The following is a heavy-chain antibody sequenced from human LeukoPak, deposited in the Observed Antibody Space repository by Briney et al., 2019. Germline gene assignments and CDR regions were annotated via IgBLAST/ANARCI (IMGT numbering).Heavy chain of an antibody. J-gene: IGHJ6*02. CDR2: ISSRGSTI. CDR3: AATYDFWSGYYYGMDV. D-gene: IGHD3-3*01. V-gene: IGHV3-11*01. CDR1: GFTFSDYY. Sequence: PGGSLRLSCAASGFTFSDYYMSWIRQAPGKGLEWVSYISSRGSTIYYADSVKGRFTISRDNAKNSLYLQMNSLRAEDTAVYYCAATYDFWSGYYYGMDVWGQGTTVTVSS.